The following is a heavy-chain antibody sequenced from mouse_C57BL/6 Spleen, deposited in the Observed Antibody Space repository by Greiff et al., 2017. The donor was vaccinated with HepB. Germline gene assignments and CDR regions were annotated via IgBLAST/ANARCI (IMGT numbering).Heavy chain of an antibody. Sequence: VQLQQSGPELVKPRASVKISCKASGYAFSSSWMNWVKQRPGKGLEWIGRIYPGDGDTNYNGKFKGKATLTAEKSSSTAYMQLSSLTSADSAVYFCASQVPYYFDYWGQGTTLTVSS. J-gene: IGHJ2*01. CDR2: IYPGDGDT. CDR3: ASQVPYYFDY. V-gene: IGHV1-82*01. CDR1: GYAFSSSW.